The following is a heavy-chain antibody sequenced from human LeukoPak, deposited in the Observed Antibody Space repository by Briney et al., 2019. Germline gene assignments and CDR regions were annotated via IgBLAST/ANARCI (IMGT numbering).Heavy chain of an antibody. CDR3: ARDIAARRGDWFDP. Sequence: SETLSLTCTVSGGSISSYYWSWIRQPPGKGLEWIGRIYTSGSTNYNPSLKSRVTISVDTSKNQFSLKLSSVTAADTAVYYCARDIAARRGDWFDPWGQGTLVTVSS. V-gene: IGHV4-4*08. CDR1: GGSISSYY. D-gene: IGHD6-6*01. CDR2: IYTSGST. J-gene: IGHJ5*02.